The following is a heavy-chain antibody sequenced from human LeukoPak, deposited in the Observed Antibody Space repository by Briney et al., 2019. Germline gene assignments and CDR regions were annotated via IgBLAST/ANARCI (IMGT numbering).Heavy chain of an antibody. CDR1: GGSINSKDHF. CDR3: ARSNYYDSSGYPYFDY. Sequence: PSGTLSLTCTVSGGSINSKDHFWGWVRQPPGKGLEWIATIYYSGSTYHNPSLKSRVTISVDTSKNQFSLKLSSVTAADTAVYYCARSNYYDSSGYPYFDYWGQGTLVTVSS. V-gene: IGHV4-39*07. J-gene: IGHJ4*02. CDR2: IYYSGST. D-gene: IGHD3-22*01.